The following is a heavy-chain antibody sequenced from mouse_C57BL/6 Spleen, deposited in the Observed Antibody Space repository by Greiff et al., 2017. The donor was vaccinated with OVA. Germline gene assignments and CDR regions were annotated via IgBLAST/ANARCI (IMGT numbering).Heavy chain of an antibody. Sequence: EVHLVESGGGLVKPGGSLKLSCAASGFTFSSYAMSWVRQTPEKRLEWVATISDGGSYTYYPDNVKGRFTISRDNAKNNLYLQMSHLKSEDTAMYYCARDGAYYGSSLDYWGQGTTLTVSS. V-gene: IGHV5-4*01. D-gene: IGHD1-1*01. CDR1: GFTFSSYA. CDR2: ISDGGSYT. CDR3: ARDGAYYGSSLDY. J-gene: IGHJ2*01.